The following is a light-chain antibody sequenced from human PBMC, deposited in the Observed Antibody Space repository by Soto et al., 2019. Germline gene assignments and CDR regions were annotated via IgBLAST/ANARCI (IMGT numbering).Light chain of an antibody. J-gene: IGLJ2*01. V-gene: IGLV2-14*01. CDR2: DVS. Sequence: QSALTQPASVSGSPGQSISISCTGSSSDVGGYNYVSWYQQHPGKAPKLMIYDVSNRPSGVSNRFSGSRSGHTASLTISGLQAEDEADYYCRSYTSTSTVVFGGGTKLTVL. CDR1: SSDVGGYNY. CDR3: RSYTSTSTVV.